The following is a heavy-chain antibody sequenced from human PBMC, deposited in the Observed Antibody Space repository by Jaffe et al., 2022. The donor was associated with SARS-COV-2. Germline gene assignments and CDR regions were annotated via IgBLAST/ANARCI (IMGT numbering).Heavy chain of an antibody. CDR3: ARCLYSSSWYLAFDV. V-gene: IGHV1-69*01. J-gene: IGHJ3*01. D-gene: IGHD6-13*01. CDR1: GGTFNSYV. CDR2: IIPMSGTA. Sequence: QVQLVQSGAEVKKPGSSVKVSCRASGGTFNSYVVNWVRQAPGKGLEWMGGIIPMSGTANFAQKFKDRVIFTADESTTTANMELSSLRSEDTAVYYCARCLYSSSWYLAFDVWGQGTMVTVSS.